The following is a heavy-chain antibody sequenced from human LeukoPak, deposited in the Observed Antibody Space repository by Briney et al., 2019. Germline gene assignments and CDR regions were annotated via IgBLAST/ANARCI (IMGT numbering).Heavy chain of an antibody. D-gene: IGHD2-15*01. CDR2: ISAYNANT. V-gene: IGHV1-18*01. CDR3: ARGATGYCSGGSCYLDY. Sequence: ASVRVSCKASGYTFTSYGISWVRQAPGQGLEWMGWISAYNANTNYAQKLQGRITMTTDTSTTTAYMELRSLRSDDTAVYYCARGATGYCSGGSCYLDYWGQGTLVTVSS. CDR1: GYTFTSYG. J-gene: IGHJ4*02.